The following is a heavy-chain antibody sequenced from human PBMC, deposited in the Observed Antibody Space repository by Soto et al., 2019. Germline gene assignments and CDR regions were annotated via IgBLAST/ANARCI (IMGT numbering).Heavy chain of an antibody. CDR1: GFTFSSYW. CDR3: ARDYGDYPPSDY. CDR2: INSDGSST. D-gene: IGHD4-17*01. V-gene: IGHV3-74*01. J-gene: IGHJ4*02. Sequence: EVQLVESGGGLVQPGGSLRLSCAASGFTFSSYWMHWVRQAPGKGLVWVSRINSDGSSTSYADSVKGRFTISRDNAKNTLDLQMSSLRAEDTAVYYCARDYGDYPPSDYWGQGTLVTVSS.